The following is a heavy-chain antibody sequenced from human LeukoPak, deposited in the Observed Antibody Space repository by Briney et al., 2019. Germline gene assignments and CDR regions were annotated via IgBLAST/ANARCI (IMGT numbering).Heavy chain of an antibody. CDR1: GGPISSYY. CDR2: IYYSGST. V-gene: IGHV4-59*01. J-gene: IGHJ6*02. CDR3: ARGYGWGSYYTYYGMDV. Sequence: SETLSLTCTVSGGPISSYYWSWIRQPPGKGLEWIGYIYYSGSTNYNPSLKSRVTISVDTSKNQFSLKLSSVTAADTAVYYCARGYGWGSYYTYYGMDVWGQGTTVTVSS. D-gene: IGHD3-10*01.